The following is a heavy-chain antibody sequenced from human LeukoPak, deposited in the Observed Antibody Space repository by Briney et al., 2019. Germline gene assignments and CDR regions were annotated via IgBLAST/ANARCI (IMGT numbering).Heavy chain of an antibody. V-gene: IGHV4-39*01. CDR2: IYSSGST. D-gene: IGHD2-21*02. J-gene: IGHJ5*01. CDR3: AKSDGYGLIDP. Sequence: PSQTLSLTCIVSGVSISSSNYYWGWVRQPPGKGLEWIGNIYSSGSTYYNSSLKSRVTISIDTANNQVSLKMSSMTAADTAVYYCAKSDGYGLIDPWGQGTLVTVSS. CDR1: GVSISSSNYY.